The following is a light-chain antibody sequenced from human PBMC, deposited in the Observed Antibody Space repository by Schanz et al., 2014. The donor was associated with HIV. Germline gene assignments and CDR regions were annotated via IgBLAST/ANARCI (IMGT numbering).Light chain of an antibody. V-gene: IGLV2-14*03. CDR2: DVT. CDR1: STDIGDDNY. J-gene: IGLJ1*01. CDR3: CSYAGSSTPYV. Sequence: QSALAQPASMSASPGQSVTISCVGSSTDIGDDNYVSWYQHHPGTSPKLLIYDVTVRPSGVSDRFAGSKSGNTASLTISGLQAEDEADYYCCSYAGSSTPYVFGAGTKLTVL.